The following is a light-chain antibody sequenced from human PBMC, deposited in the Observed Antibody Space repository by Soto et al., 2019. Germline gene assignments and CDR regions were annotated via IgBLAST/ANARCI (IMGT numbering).Light chain of an antibody. Sequence: QSVLTQPRSVSGSPGQSVTISCTGTSSDVGGYNYVSWYQQHPGKAPKLMIYDVSKRPSGVPDRFSGSKSGNTASLTISGLQAEDEADYYCSSYADIYTYVFGTGTQLTVL. CDR3: SSYADIYTYV. CDR2: DVS. CDR1: SSDVGGYNY. V-gene: IGLV2-11*01. J-gene: IGLJ1*01.